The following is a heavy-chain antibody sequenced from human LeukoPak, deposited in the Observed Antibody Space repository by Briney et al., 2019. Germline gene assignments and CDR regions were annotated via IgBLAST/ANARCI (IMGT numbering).Heavy chain of an antibody. Sequence: SETLSLTCAVYGGSFSGYYWSWIRQPPGKGLEWIGEINHSGSTNYNPSLKSRVTISVDTSKNQFSPKLSSVTAADTAVYYCARYYGSGSYYYWGQGTLVTVSS. CDR2: INHSGST. J-gene: IGHJ4*02. CDR3: ARYYGSGSYYY. V-gene: IGHV4-34*01. D-gene: IGHD3-10*01. CDR1: GGSFSGYY.